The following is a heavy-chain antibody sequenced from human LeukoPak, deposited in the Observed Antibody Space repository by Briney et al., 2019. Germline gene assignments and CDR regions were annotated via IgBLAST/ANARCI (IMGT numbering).Heavy chain of an antibody. V-gene: IGHV4-59*01. CDR1: GGSIISFY. J-gene: IGHJ5*02. CDR3: ARESEAVAGSADNWFEP. CDR2: IFYTGTT. D-gene: IGHD6-19*01. Sequence: SETLSLTCTVSGGSIISFYWSWIRQVPGKGLEWNGYIFYTGTTYYNPSLKSRVTISVDTSKNQFSLRLSSVTAADTAVYYCARESEAVAGSADNWFEPWGQGTLVTVSS.